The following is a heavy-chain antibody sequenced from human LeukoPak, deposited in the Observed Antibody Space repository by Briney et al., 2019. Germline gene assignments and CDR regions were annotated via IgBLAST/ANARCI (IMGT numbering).Heavy chain of an antibody. Sequence: SGGSLRLSCAASGFMFSTYGMYWVRQAPGKGLEWVAVMSYDEKNESYADSVKGRFTISRDNSKNTLYLQMNSLRAEDTAVYYCARGLGFLEWFQFDYWGQGTLVTVSS. CDR3: ARGLGFLEWFQFDY. J-gene: IGHJ4*02. V-gene: IGHV3-30*03. CDR2: MSYDEKNE. D-gene: IGHD3-3*01. CDR1: GFMFSTYG.